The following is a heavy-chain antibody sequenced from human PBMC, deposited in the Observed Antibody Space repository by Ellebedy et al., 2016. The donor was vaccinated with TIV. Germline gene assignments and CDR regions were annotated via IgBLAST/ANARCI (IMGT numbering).Heavy chain of an antibody. CDR2: ISGSGGST. V-gene: IGHV3-23*01. Sequence: GESLKISCAASGFSFSSYAMSWVRQAPGKGLEWVSSISGSGGSTYYADSVKDRFTHSRDNSKNTLNLQMHSLRAEDTAVYYCATGRGGGSDSSAPRYYFDYWGLGTLVTVSS. J-gene: IGHJ4*02. CDR3: ATGRGGGSDSSAPRYYFDY. CDR1: GFSFSSYA. D-gene: IGHD3-22*01.